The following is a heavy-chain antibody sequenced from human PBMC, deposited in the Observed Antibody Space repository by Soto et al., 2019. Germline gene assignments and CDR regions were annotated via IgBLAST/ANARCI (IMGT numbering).Heavy chain of an antibody. Sequence: GGSLRLSCTFSGFTSSDHALTWVRQAPGKGLEWVAFTTSQSYGGTTEYAASVKGRFSISRDDSKNIAYLQMNSLQTADTAIYYCAKDEDYYGMDVWGQGTTVTVSS. CDR3: AKDEDYYGMDV. V-gene: IGHV3-49*04. CDR1: GFTSSDHA. CDR2: TTSQSYGGTT. J-gene: IGHJ6*02.